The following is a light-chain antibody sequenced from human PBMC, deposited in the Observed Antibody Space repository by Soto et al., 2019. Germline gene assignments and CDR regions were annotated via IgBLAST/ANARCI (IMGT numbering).Light chain of an antibody. CDR2: GAS. Sequence: EIELTQSPGTLSLSTGERATLSCRASQSVSSIYLAWYQQKPGQAPRLLIYGASSRATGIPDRFSGSGSGTDFTLTISRLEPEDFAVYYCQQYGSSPLTFGGGTKVDI. J-gene: IGKJ4*01. V-gene: IGKV3-20*01. CDR1: QSVSSIY. CDR3: QQYGSSPLT.